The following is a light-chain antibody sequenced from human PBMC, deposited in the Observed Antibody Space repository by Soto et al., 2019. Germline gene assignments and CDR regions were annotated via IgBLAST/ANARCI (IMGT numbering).Light chain of an antibody. CDR1: SGHSSYA. CDR3: QTWGTGIRV. J-gene: IGLJ2*01. V-gene: IGLV4-69*01. Sequence: QLVLTQSPSASASLGASVKLTCTLSSGHSSYAIAWHQQQPEKGPRYLMKLYSDGSHIKGDGIPDRFSGSSSGAERYLTISSLQSEDEADYYCQTWGTGIRVFGGGTKLTVL. CDR2: LYSDGSH.